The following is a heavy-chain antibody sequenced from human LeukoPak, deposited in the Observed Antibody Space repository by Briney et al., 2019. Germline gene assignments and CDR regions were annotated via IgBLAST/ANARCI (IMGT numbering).Heavy chain of an antibody. J-gene: IGHJ4*02. CDR1: GYTFTSYG. D-gene: IGHD1-26*01. CDR2: ISANNGNT. V-gene: IGHV1-18*01. Sequence: ASVKVFCKASGYTFTSYGISGVRQAPGQGLEGMGWISANNGNTNYAQKLQGRVTMTTATSTSTAYMEVRSLRSDDTAVYYCARWAYVGVHDYWGQGTLVTVSS. CDR3: ARWAYVGVHDY.